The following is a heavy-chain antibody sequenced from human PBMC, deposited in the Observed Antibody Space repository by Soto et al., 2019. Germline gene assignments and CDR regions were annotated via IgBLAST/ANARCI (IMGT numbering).Heavy chain of an antibody. V-gene: IGHV1-69*02. J-gene: IGHJ4*02. CDR3: ARGHREQWLVLEANLELTD. CDR1: GGTFSSYT. Sequence: QVQLVQSGAEVKKPGSSVKVSCKASGGTFSSYTISWVRQAPGQGLEWMGRIIPILGIANYAQKFQGRVTITADKSTSTAYMELSSLRSEDTAVYYCARGHREQWLVLEANLELTDWGQGALVTVSS. D-gene: IGHD6-19*01. CDR2: IIPILGIA.